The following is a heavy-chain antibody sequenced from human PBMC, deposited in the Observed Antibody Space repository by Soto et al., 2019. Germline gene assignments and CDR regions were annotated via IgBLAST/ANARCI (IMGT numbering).Heavy chain of an antibody. J-gene: IGHJ6*04. CDR1: GGTFSSYA. CDR3: ARLGYGDYARADYYGMDD. Sequence: QVQLVQSGAEVKKPGSSVKVSCKASGGTFSSYAISWVRQAPGQGLEWMGGIIPIFGTANYAQKFQGRVTMIEEESTSTAYVEMSSLRSEDTDVYYCARLGYGDYARADYYGMDDSGKGTTFTVSS. CDR2: IIPIFGTA. V-gene: IGHV1-69*12. D-gene: IGHD3-10*01.